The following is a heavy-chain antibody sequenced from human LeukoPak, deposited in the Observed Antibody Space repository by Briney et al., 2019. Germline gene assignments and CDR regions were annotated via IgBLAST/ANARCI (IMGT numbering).Heavy chain of an antibody. CDR2: IIGSGNSA. CDR1: GFTFSSYA. CDR3: AKPGSYYYDASGCPRN. Sequence: GGSLRLSCAASGFTFSSYAMSWVRQAPGKGLEWVSTIIGSGNSAYYADSVKGRFAISRDNSKNTLFLQMNSLRAEDTAVYYCAKPGSYYYDASGCPRNWGQGTLVTVSS. J-gene: IGHJ4*02. D-gene: IGHD3-22*01. V-gene: IGHV3-23*01.